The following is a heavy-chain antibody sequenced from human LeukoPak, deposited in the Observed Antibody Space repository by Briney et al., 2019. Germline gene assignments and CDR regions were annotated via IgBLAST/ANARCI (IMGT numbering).Heavy chain of an antibody. CDR2: ISSSSSYI. CDR1: GFTFSTYS. J-gene: IGHJ4*02. CDR3: ARGLMGGYPYFEN. Sequence: GGSLRLSCAASGFTFSTYSMNWVRQAPGKGLEWVSSISSSSSYIYYADSVKGRFTISRDNAKKSLYLQMNSLRAEDTAFYYCARGLMGGYPYFENWGQGTLVTVSS. V-gene: IGHV3-21*04. D-gene: IGHD3-22*01.